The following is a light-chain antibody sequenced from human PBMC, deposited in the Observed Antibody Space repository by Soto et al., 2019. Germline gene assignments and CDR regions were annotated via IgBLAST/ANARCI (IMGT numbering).Light chain of an antibody. Sequence: QSALTQPASVSGSPGQSITISCTGTSSDIGGYNYVSWYQQHPGKAPKLIIYDVTNRPSGVSNRFSGSKSGNTASLTISGLQAEDEADYYCSSYTGSSTVVFGGGTK. CDR3: SSYTGSSTVV. CDR1: SSDIGGYNY. CDR2: DVT. V-gene: IGLV2-14*01. J-gene: IGLJ3*02.